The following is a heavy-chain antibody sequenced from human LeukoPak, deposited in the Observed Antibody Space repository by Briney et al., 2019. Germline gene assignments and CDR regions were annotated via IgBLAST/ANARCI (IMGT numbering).Heavy chain of an antibody. CDR1: GGTFSSYA. Sequence: ASVKASCKASGGTFSSYAISWVRQAPGQGLEWMGGIIPIFGTANYAQKFQGRVTITADEATSTAYMELSSLRSEDTAVYYCARDRAITIFGVVKLQFDPWGQGTLVTVSS. J-gene: IGHJ5*02. D-gene: IGHD3-3*01. CDR2: IIPIFGTA. V-gene: IGHV1-69*13. CDR3: ARDRAITIFGVVKLQFDP.